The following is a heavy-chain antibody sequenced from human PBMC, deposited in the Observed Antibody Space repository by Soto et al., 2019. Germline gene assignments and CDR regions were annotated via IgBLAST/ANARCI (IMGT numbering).Heavy chain of an antibody. CDR3: ARVQASYSSGWYRWFEP. D-gene: IGHD6-19*01. CDR1: GDSVSSNSAA. V-gene: IGHV6-1*01. Sequence: PSQTLSLTCAISGDSVSSNSAAWNWIRQSPSRGLEWLGRTYYRSKWYNDYAVSVKSRITINPDTSKNQFSLQLNSVTPEDTAVYYCARVQASYSSGWYRWFEPWGQGTLVTVSS. CDR2: TYYRSKWYN. J-gene: IGHJ5*02.